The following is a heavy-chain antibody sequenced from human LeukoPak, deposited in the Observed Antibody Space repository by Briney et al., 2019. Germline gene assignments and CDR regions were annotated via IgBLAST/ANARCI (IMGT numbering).Heavy chain of an antibody. J-gene: IGHJ4*02. CDR2: INPNSGGT. Sequence: ASVEVSCKASGYTFTAYSMHWVRQAPGQGLEWMGWINPNSGGTDCAQRFQGRVTMTRDTSITMLYMEMSSLTPDDTAVYYCARAGYCSDGKCYTFDYWGQGTLVTVSS. CDR1: GYTFTAYS. V-gene: IGHV1-2*02. D-gene: IGHD2-15*01. CDR3: ARAGYCSDGKCYTFDY.